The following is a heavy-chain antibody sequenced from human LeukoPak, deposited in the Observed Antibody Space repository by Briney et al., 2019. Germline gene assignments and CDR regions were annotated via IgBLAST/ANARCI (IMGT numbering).Heavy chain of an antibody. CDR1: GYTFTDYY. CDR2: VNPNSGGT. D-gene: IGHD1-26*01. CDR3: TRALGSDS. Sequence: ASVKVSCKASGYTFTDYYMNWVRQAPGQGLEWMGWVNPNSGGTSYAQKFQGRVTMTRDTSISTAYMELSSLRSDDTAMYYCTRALGSDSWGQGTLVTVSS. J-gene: IGHJ4*02. V-gene: IGHV1-2*02.